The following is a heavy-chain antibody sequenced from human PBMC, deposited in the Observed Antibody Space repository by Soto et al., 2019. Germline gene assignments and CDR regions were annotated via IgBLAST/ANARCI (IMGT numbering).Heavy chain of an antibody. CDR3: ARLWSSNEGSS. J-gene: IGHJ4*02. CDR2: INHSGGT. CDR1: GGSFRGYY. Sequence: QVRLQQWGAGLLKPSETLALTCAVHGGSFRGYYWSWIRQPPGKGLEWIGEINHSGGTNYNPSLKSRVSISVDASKHQFSLQLSSVTAADTAVYYCARLWSSNEGSSWGQGTLVAVSS. D-gene: IGHD2-21*01. V-gene: IGHV4-34*01.